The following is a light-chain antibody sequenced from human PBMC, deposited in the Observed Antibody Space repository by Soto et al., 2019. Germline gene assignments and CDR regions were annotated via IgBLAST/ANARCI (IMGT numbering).Light chain of an antibody. CDR1: SSDVGGYNY. V-gene: IGLV2-14*01. Sequence: QSVLTQPASVSGSPGQSITISCTGTSSDVGGYNYVSWYQQHPGKAPKLMIYAVSNRPSGVSNRFSGSKSGNTATLTISGLQAEDEADYYCSSYAGGSWVFGGGTKLTVL. CDR3: SSYAGGSWV. CDR2: AVS. J-gene: IGLJ3*02.